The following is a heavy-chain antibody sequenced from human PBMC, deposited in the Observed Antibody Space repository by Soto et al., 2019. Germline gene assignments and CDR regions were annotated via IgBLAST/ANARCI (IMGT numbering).Heavy chain of an antibody. CDR2: IYNSATT. J-gene: IGHJ4*02. CDR1: GGSVNSPNYY. CDR3: GRVVIAATSHPDFDY. Sequence: QLQLEVSGPGLVKPSETLSLTCTVSGGSVNSPNYYWGWIRQPPGTGLEWIGSIYNSATTYYNPSLKPRVTISADSSKNQFSLYLRSVTAADTAMYFCGRVVIAATSHPDFDYWGQGALVTVSS. V-gene: IGHV4-39*01. D-gene: IGHD2-15*01.